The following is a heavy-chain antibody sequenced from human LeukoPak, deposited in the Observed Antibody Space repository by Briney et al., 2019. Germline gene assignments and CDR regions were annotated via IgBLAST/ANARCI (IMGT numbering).Heavy chain of an antibody. V-gene: IGHV3-9*01. CDR2: ISWNSGSI. CDR1: GFTFDDYA. CDR3: AKDRDYYDSSGYFDY. J-gene: IGHJ4*02. Sequence: GGSLRPSCAASGFTFDDYAMHWVRQAPGKGLEWVSGISWNSGSIGYADSVKGRFTISRDNAKNSLYLQMNSLRAEDTALYYCAKDRDYYDSSGYFDYWGQGTLVTVSS. D-gene: IGHD3-22*01.